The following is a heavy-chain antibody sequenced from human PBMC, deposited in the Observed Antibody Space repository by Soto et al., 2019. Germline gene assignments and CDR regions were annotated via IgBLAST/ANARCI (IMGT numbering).Heavy chain of an antibody. CDR1: GFTVSSNY. CDR2: IYSDGST. J-gene: IGHJ4*02. Sequence: GSLRLSCAASGFTVSSNYMSWVRQAPGKGLEWVSVIYSDGSTYYADSVKGRFTISRDNSKNTPYLLLNSLRAEDTAVYYCARVGYCANGICYLMGYFDYWGQGTLVTVSS. CDR3: ARVGYCANGICYLMGYFDY. D-gene: IGHD2-8*01. V-gene: IGHV3-66*01.